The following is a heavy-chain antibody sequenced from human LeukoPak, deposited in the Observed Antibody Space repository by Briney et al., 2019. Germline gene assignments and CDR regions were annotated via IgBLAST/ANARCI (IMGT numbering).Heavy chain of an antibody. CDR1: GGSISSYY. J-gene: IGHJ4*02. CDR3: ARHTFEGVVVVVSAYFDD. V-gene: IGHV4-59*08. D-gene: IGHD2-15*01. Sequence: SETLSLTCTVSGGSISSYYWSWIRQPPGKGLEWIGYIDYSGSTYYNPSLKSRVTISVDTSKNQFSLKLSSVTAADTAVYYCARHTFEGVVVVVSAYFDDWGLGTLVTVSS. CDR2: IDYSGST.